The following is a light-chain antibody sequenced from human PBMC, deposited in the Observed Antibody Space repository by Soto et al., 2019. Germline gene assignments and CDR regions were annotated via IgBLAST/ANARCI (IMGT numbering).Light chain of an antibody. CDR3: ISYTDRQSYL. CDR2: EVS. J-gene: IGLJ1*01. Sequence: QSVLTQPASVSGSPGQSITISCTGTSSDVGAYNYVAWYQQHPGRAPKLMIYEVSSRPSGVSNRFSGSKSDNTASLTISGLQAEDEADYYCISYTDRQSYLFGTGTKVTVL. CDR1: SSDVGAYNY. V-gene: IGLV2-14*01.